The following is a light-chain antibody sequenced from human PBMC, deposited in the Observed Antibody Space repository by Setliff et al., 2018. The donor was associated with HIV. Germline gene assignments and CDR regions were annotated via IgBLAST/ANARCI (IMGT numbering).Light chain of an antibody. J-gene: IGLJ1*01. CDR3: SSYSYSSPYV. Sequence: QSVLTQPASVSASPGQSIAIACTGTSSDVGTYNYVSWYQQHPGKAPKLMIYDVSSRLPGVSARFSGSKSGNTASLTISGLQAEDEADYYCSSYSYSSPYVFGTGTKVTV. V-gene: IGLV2-14*01. CDR2: DVS. CDR1: SSDVGTYNY.